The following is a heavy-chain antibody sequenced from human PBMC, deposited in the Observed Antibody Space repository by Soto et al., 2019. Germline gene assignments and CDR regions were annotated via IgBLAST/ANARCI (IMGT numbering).Heavy chain of an antibody. CDR3: ARELWGARNDAFDI. Sequence: GGSLRLSCAASGFTFSSYEMNWVRQAPGKGLEWFSYISSSGSTIYYADSVKGRFTISRDNAKNSLYLQMNSLRAEDTAVYYCARELWGARNDAFDIWGQGTMVTVSS. V-gene: IGHV3-48*03. J-gene: IGHJ3*02. CDR1: GFTFSSYE. D-gene: IGHD3-10*01. CDR2: ISSSGSTI.